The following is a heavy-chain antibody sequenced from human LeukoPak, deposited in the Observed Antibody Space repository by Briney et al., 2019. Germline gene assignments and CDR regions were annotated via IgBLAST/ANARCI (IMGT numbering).Heavy chain of an antibody. D-gene: IGHD3-9*01. CDR1: GCTLTELS. CDR3: ATFVSLTGYYGTYFDY. Sequence: ASVKVSCKVSGCTLTELSMHWVRQAPGKGLEWMGGFDPEDGETIYAQKFQGRVTMTEDTSTDTAYMEPSSLRSEDTAVYYCATFVSLTGYYGTYFDYWGQGTLVTVSS. CDR2: FDPEDGET. V-gene: IGHV1-24*01. J-gene: IGHJ4*02.